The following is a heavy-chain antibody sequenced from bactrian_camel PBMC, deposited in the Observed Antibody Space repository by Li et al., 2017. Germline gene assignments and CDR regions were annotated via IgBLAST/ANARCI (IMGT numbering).Heavy chain of an antibody. CDR3: AASSVSGTRTGGRWFYWYEF. D-gene: IGHD6*01. J-gene: IGHJ4*01. V-gene: IGHV3-2*01. Sequence: VQLVESGGGLVQPGGSLRLSCVASEFTFSNHDVSWVRQAPGKGLEWVSSIYSDGSITYYTDSVKGRFTISRDNAKNTVYLQMNSLKLEDTAMYYCAASSVSGTRTGGRWFYWYEFWGQGTQVTVS. CDR2: IYSDGSIT. CDR1: EFTFSNHD.